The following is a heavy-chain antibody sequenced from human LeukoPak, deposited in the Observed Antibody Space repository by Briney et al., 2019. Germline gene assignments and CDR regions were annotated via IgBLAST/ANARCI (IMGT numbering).Heavy chain of an antibody. V-gene: IGHV1-2*02. J-gene: IGHJ5*02. Sequence: ASVKVSCKASGYTFTGYYMHWMRQAPGQGREWMGWINPNSGDTNYAQKFQGRVTMTRDTSISTAYMELSRLTSDATAMYYCARDRTSGYNWCDPWGQGTLVTVSS. CDR3: ARDRTSGYNWCDP. CDR1: GYTFTGYY. CDR2: INPNSGDT. D-gene: IGHD3-22*01.